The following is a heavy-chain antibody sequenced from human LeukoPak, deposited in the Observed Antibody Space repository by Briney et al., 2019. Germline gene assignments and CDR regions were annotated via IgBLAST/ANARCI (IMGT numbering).Heavy chain of an antibody. Sequence: SQTLSLTCAISGDSVSSNSAAWNWIRQSPSRGLEWLGRTYYRSEWYNDYAVSVKSRININPDTSKNQFSLQLNSVTPEDTAVYYGAQADSTGYFYFQHWGQGTLVTVSS. CDR3: AQADSTGYFYFQH. J-gene: IGHJ1*01. D-gene: IGHD3-22*01. V-gene: IGHV6-1*01. CDR1: GDSVSSNSAA. CDR2: TYYRSEWYN.